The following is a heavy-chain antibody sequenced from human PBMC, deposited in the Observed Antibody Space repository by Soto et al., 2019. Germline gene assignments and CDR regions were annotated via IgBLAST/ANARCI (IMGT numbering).Heavy chain of an antibody. J-gene: IGHJ4*02. CDR3: ATQDCSGDCSPTY. Sequence: VASVKVSCKASGGTFSNHIITWVRQAPGQGPEWMGRIIPMLDITNYAQKFQGRVTITRDTSARTAYMDLSSLNSEDTAMYYCATQDCSGDCSPTYWGQGTLVTVSS. CDR2: IIPMLDIT. D-gene: IGHD2-21*02. CDR1: GGTFSNHI. V-gene: IGHV1-69*02.